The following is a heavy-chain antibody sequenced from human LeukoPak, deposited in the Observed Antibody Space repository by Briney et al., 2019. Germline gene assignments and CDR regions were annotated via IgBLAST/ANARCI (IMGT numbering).Heavy chain of an antibody. V-gene: IGHV3-21*01. J-gene: IGHJ3*02. CDR1: EFTFSSYS. D-gene: IGHD4-17*01. CDR2: ISSSSSYI. Sequence: GGSLRLSCAASEFTFSSYSMSWVRQAPGKGLEWVSSISSSSSYIYYADSVKGRFTISRDNAKNSLYLQMNSLRAEDTAVYYCARSDYDYDAFDIWGQGTMVTVSS. CDR3: ARSDYDYDAFDI.